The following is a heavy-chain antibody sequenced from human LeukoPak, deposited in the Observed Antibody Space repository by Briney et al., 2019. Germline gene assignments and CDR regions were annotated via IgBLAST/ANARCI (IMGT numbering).Heavy chain of an antibody. J-gene: IGHJ3*02. CDR1: GFTVRSNY. V-gene: IGHV3-53*01. CDR2: IYSGGST. Sequence: GRSLRLSCAASGFTVRSNYMSWVRQAPGKGLEWVSVIYSGGSTYYADSVKGRFTISRDNSKNTLYLQMNSLRAEDTAVYYCAKSQSIYGDYAIWGQGTMVTVSS. D-gene: IGHD4-17*01. CDR3: AKSQSIYGDYAI.